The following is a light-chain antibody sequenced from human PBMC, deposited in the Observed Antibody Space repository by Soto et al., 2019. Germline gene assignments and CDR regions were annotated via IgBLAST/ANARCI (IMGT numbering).Light chain of an antibody. CDR2: DTS. V-gene: IGKV3-11*01. Sequence: EIVLTQSPATLSLSPGERATLSCRASQSVSSYLAWYQQKPGQAPRLLIYDTSNRATGIPARFSGSGSGTDFTLTISSLEPEGFAVYYCQQRSNWPPWTFGQGTKVEFK. J-gene: IGKJ1*01. CDR1: QSVSSY. CDR3: QQRSNWPPWT.